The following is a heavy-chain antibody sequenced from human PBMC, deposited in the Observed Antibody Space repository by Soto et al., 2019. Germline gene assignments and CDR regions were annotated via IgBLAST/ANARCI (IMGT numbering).Heavy chain of an antibody. CDR2: ISGSGSSV. CDR3: AKVRASYLSASYFYYGLDV. J-gene: IGHJ6*02. CDR1: GFTFIHYV. V-gene: IGHV3-23*01. Sequence: EVELLESGGGLVRPGGSLRLSCAASGFTFIHYVLSWVRQSPERGLGWVPSISGSGSSVYVADSVRGRFIMSRDLSTNTVSLQMNSLRAEDTAVYYCAKVRASYLSASYFYYGLDVWGQGTTVTVSS. D-gene: IGHD3-10*01.